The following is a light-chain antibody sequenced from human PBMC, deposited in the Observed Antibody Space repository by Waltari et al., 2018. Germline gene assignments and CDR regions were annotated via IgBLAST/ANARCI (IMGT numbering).Light chain of an antibody. J-gene: IGLJ2*01. CDR1: SGHSNYV. Sequence: QLVLTQSPSASASLGASVKITCTLSSGHSNYVIAWHQQQPGRGPRTLRRLNSDGSHTKRDGIPDRFSGSSSGTERFLIISSLQSEDEADYYCQTWDSGIVVFGGGTKLTVL. V-gene: IGLV4-69*02. CDR2: LNSDGSH. CDR3: QTWDSGIVV.